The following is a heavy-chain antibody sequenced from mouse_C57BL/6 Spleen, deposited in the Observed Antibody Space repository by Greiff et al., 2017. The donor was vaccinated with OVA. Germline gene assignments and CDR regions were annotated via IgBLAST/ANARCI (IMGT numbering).Heavy chain of an antibody. V-gene: IGHV1-64*01. J-gene: IGHJ2*01. Sequence: QVQLKESGAELVKPGASVKLSCKASGYTFTSYWMHWVKQRPGQGLEWIGMIHPNSGSTNYNEKFKSKATLTVDKSSSTAYMQLSSLTSEDSAVYYCAGRGEPYYFDYWGQGTTLTVSS. CDR3: AGRGEPYYFDY. CDR2: IHPNSGST. CDR1: GYTFTSYW.